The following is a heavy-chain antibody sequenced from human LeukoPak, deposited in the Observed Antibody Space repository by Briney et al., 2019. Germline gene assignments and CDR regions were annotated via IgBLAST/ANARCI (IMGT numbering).Heavy chain of an antibody. Sequence: GGSLRLSCAASGNYWMHWVRQAPGKGLVWVSHINSDGSWTSYADSVKGRFTISKDNAKNTVYLQMNNLRAEDTAVYYCARDYEDKVWFGHMDVWGQGTTVTVSS. V-gene: IGHV3-74*01. CDR1: GNYW. D-gene: IGHD3-10*01. CDR3: ARDYEDKVWFGHMDV. CDR2: INSDGSWT. J-gene: IGHJ6*02.